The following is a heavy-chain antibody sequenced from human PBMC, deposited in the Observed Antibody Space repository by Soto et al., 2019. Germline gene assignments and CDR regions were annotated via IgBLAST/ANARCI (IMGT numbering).Heavy chain of an antibody. V-gene: IGHV1-69*13. D-gene: IGHD4-17*01. CDR1: GGTFSSYA. Sequence: SVKVSCKASGGTFSSYAISWVRQAPGQGLEWMGGIIPIFGTANYAQKFQGRVTITADESTSTAFMELSSLRSEDTAVYYCATDYGGNSLISMDVWGQGTTVTVSS. CDR2: IIPIFGTA. J-gene: IGHJ6*02. CDR3: ATDYGGNSLISMDV.